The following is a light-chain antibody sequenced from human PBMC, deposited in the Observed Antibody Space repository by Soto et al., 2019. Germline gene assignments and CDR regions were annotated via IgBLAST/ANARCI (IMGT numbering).Light chain of an antibody. CDR1: QSVSSSY. J-gene: IGKJ3*01. Sequence: EIVLTQSPGTLSLSPGERATLSCRASQSVSSSYLAWYQQKPGQAPRLLIYGASSRATGIPDRFSGSGSGTDFTLTISRLEPEDCAVYYCQQYGSSPGFTFGPGTKLDIK. V-gene: IGKV3-20*01. CDR3: QQYGSSPGFT. CDR2: GAS.